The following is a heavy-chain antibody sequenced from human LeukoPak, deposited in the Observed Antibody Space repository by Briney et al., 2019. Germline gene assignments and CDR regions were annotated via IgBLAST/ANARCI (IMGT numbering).Heavy chain of an antibody. CDR1: GYSYTSYW. D-gene: IGHD3-16*02. V-gene: IGHV5-51*01. J-gene: IGHJ4*02. CDR3: ARLFHAPSGVIVIPNFDY. Sequence: GESLKISCKGPGYSYTSYWIGWVRQMPGKGLGWMGVNYSGDSDTRYSPSFQGQVTRSANKSISTAYLQWSSLKASDTAMYYCARLFHAPSGVIVIPNFDYWGQGTLVTVSS. CDR2: NYSGDSDT.